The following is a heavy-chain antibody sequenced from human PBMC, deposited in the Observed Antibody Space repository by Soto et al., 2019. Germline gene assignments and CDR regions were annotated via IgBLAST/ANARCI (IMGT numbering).Heavy chain of an antibody. CDR2: ISYDGSNK. D-gene: IGHD3-10*01. V-gene: IGHV3-30-3*01. CDR3: ARDPHYYGSGSYLDY. CDR1: GFTFSSYA. J-gene: IGHJ4*02. Sequence: VQLLESGGGLVQPGGSLRLSCAASGFTFSSYAMHWVRQAPGKGLEWVAVISYDGSNKYYADSVKGRFTISRDNSKNTLYLQMNSLRAEDTAVYYCARDPHYYGSGSYLDYWGQGTLVTVSS.